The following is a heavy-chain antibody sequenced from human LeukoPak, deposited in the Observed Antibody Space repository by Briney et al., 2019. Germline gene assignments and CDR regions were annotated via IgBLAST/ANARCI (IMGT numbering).Heavy chain of an antibody. V-gene: IGHV1-18*04. D-gene: IGHD2-2*01. CDR1: GYTFTSYG. Sequence: GASVKVSCKASGYTFTSYGISWVRQAPGQGLEWMGWISTYNGNTNYAQKFQGRVTITADESTSTAYMELSSLRSEDTAVYYCARVLYRCSSTSCYVMMGEAFDPWGQGTLVTVSS. J-gene: IGHJ5*02. CDR3: ARVLYRCSSTSCYVMMGEAFDP. CDR2: ISTYNGNT.